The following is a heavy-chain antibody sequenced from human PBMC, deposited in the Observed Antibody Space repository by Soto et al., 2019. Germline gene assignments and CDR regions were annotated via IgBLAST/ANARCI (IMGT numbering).Heavy chain of an antibody. CDR3: AREHRVRELDY. CDR1: GFTFSSYA. Sequence: VQLVESGGGLVKPGGSLRLSCAASGFTFSSYAMSWVRQAPGKGLEWVAVISYDGSNKYYAESVKGRFTISRDNSKNTLYLQMNSLRGEDTAVYYCAREHRVRELDYWGQGTLVTVSS. J-gene: IGHJ4*02. CDR2: ISYDGSNK. D-gene: IGHD1-1*01. V-gene: IGHV3-30-3*01.